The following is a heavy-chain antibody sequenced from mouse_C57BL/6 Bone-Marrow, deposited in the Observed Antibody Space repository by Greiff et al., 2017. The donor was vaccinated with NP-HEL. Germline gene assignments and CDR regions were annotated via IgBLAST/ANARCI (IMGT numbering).Heavy chain of an antibody. V-gene: IGHV1-62-2*01. CDR1: GYTFTEYT. J-gene: IGHJ1*03. CDR2: FYPGSGSI. CDR3: ARHGDYFGSSYGYFDV. D-gene: IGHD1-1*01. Sequence: VQLQQSGAELVKPGASVKLSCKASGYTFTEYTIHWVKQRSGQGLEWIGWFYPGSGSIKYNEKFKDKATLTADKSSSSVYMDFSRLTSEDSAVYFCARHGDYFGSSYGYFDVWGTGTTVTVSS.